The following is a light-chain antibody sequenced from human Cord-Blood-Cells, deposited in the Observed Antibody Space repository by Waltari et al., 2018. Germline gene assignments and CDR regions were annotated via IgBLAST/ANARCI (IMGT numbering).Light chain of an antibody. CDR3: QQRSNWPWT. CDR2: DAS. J-gene: IGKJ1*01. CDR1: QRVSSY. V-gene: IGKV3-11*01. Sequence: EIVLTQSPAILSLSPGERATFSCRASQRVSSYLAWYQQKPGQAPRLLIYDASNRATGIPARFSGSGSGTDFTLTISSLEPEDFAVYYCQQRSNWPWTFGQGTKVEIK.